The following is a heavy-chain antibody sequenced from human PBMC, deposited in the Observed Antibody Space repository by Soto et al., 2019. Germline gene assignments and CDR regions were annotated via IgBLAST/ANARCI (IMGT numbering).Heavy chain of an antibody. Sequence: GGSLRLSCVAAGFTFSSYWMSWVRQAPGKGLEGVANIKHDGSEENYGDSVKGRFPISRDNAKNSLYLQMNSLRAEDTAVYYCERDSYYYDSSGYRNTYAMDVWGQGTTVTVSS. CDR3: ERDSYYYDSSGYRNTYAMDV. V-gene: IGHV3-7*03. D-gene: IGHD3-22*01. CDR2: IKHDGSEE. CDR1: GFTFSSYW. J-gene: IGHJ6*02.